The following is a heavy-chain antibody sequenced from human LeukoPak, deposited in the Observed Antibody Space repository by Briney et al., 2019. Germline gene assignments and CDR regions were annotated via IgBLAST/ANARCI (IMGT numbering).Heavy chain of an antibody. Sequence: SETLSLTCTVSGGSISSSSYYWGWIRQPPGKGLERIGSIYYSGSTYYNPSLKSRVTISVDTSKNQFSLKLSSVTAADTAVYYCARYCSSTSCPTILDAFDIWGQGTMVTVSS. CDR1: GGSISSSSYY. J-gene: IGHJ3*02. CDR3: ARYCSSTSCPTILDAFDI. CDR2: IYYSGST. V-gene: IGHV4-39*01. D-gene: IGHD2-2*01.